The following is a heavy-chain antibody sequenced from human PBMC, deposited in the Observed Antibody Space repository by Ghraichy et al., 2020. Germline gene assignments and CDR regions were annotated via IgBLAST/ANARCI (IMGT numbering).Heavy chain of an antibody. J-gene: IGHJ6*03. CDR3: ARLGYCSGGSCYSDSRYYYMDV. Sequence: SETLSLTCTVSGGSISSSSYYWGWIRQPPGKGLEWIGSIYYSGSTYNNPSLKSRVTISVDTSKNQFSLKLSSVTAADTAVYYCARLGYCSGGSCYSDSRYYYMDVWGKGTTVTVSS. V-gene: IGHV4-39*01. CDR2: IYYSGST. CDR1: GGSISSSSYY. D-gene: IGHD2-15*01.